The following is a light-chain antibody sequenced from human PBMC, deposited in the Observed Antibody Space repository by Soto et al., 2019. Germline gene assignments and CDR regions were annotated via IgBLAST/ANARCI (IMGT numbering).Light chain of an antibody. J-gene: IGKJ4*01. V-gene: IGKV1-5*03. CDR1: QSVSIW. Sequence: DIQMTQSPSTLSASVGDRVTITCRASQSVSIWLAWYQQKPGKAPKLLIHKASILENGVPSRFSGSGSGTDFTLTISSLQPDDFATYYCHQYDIYPVTFGGGTKVEIK. CDR2: KAS. CDR3: HQYDIYPVT.